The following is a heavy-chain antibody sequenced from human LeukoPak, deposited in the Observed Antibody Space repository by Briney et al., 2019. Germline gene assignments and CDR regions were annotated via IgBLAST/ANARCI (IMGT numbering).Heavy chain of an antibody. CDR2: IYYSGST. J-gene: IGHJ4*02. CDR3: ARLRSYYYDSSGYYPYYFDY. D-gene: IGHD3-22*01. V-gene: IGHV4-59*01. CDR1: GGSMSSYY. Sequence: SETLSLTCTVSGGSMSSYYWSWIRQPPGKGLEWIGYIYYSGSTNYNPSLKSRVTISVDTSKNQFSLKLSSVTAADTAVYYCARLRSYYYDSSGYYPYYFDYWGQGTLVTVSS.